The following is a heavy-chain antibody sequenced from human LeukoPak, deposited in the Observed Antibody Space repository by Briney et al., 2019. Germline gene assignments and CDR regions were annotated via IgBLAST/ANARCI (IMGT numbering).Heavy chain of an antibody. V-gene: IGHV4-34*01. J-gene: IGHJ4*02. Sequence: SETLSLTCAVYGGSFSGYHWSWIRQPPGKGLEWIGEINHSGGTNYNPSLKSRVTISVDTSKNQFSLKLSSVTAADTAVYYCARLTHYGNYFDYWGQGTLVTVSS. CDR1: GGSFSGYH. CDR3: ARLTHYGNYFDY. CDR2: INHSGGT. D-gene: IGHD4-17*01.